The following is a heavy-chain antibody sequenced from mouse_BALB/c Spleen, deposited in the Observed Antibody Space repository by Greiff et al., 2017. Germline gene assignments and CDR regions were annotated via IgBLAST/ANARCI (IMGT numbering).Heavy chain of an antibody. D-gene: IGHD2-1*01. CDR3: ARHRGGNYYAMDY. Sequence: QVQLKESGPDLVAPSQSLSITCTVSGFSLTSYGVHWVRQPPGKGLEWLVVIWSDGSTTYNSALKSRLSISKDNSKSQVFLKMNSLQTDDTAMYYCARHRGGNYYAMDYWGQGTSVTVSS. V-gene: IGHV2-6-2*01. CDR1: GFSLTSYG. J-gene: IGHJ4*01. CDR2: IWSDGST.